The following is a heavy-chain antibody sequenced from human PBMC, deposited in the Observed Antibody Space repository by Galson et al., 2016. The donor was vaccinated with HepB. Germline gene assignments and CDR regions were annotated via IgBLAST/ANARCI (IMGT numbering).Heavy chain of an antibody. J-gene: IGHJ3*02. CDR3: AKKGYSSGKFDAFDI. V-gene: IGHV3-30*18. CDR1: GFSFGSYA. Sequence: SLRLSCAAAGFSFGSYAMHWVRPTPAKGLEWVAVISGDGTNKYYADSVKGRFTISRDNSKSTLYLQMSSLRADDTAVYSCAKKGYSSGKFDAFDIWGQGTMVTVSS. CDR2: ISGDGTNK. D-gene: IGHD6-19*01.